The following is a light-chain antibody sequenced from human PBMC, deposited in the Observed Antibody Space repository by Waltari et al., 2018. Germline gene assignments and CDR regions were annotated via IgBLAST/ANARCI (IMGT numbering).Light chain of an antibody. CDR3: SSYTTSSAPGV. Sequence: QSALTQPASVSGSPGQSITISCSGTGRDVCAYDFVSWYQQHPGKAPHLIIYEVSNRPSGISNRFSASKSGNTASLTISGLQAEDEADYYCSSYTTSSAPGVFGTGTRVTVL. J-gene: IGLJ1*01. CDR1: GRDVCAYDF. V-gene: IGLV2-14*01. CDR2: EVS.